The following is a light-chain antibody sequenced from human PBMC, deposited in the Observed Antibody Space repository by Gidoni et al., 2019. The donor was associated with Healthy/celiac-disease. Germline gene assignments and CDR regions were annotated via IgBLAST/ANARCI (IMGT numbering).Light chain of an antibody. V-gene: IGKV1-8*01. CDR1: QGISRY. Sequence: AIRITQSPSSLSASTGDRVTITCRSSQGISRYLAWYQQKPGKATKLLIYAASILQSGVTSRFSGSVSGTDFTLTISCLQSEDFATYYCQQYYSYSRTFGHGTKLEIK. CDR2: AAS. J-gene: IGKJ2*01. CDR3: QQYYSYSRT.